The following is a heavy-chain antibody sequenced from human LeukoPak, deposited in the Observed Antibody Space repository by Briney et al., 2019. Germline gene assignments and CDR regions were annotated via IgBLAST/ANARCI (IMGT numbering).Heavy chain of an antibody. CDR3: ARDRASPNGGMDV. Sequence: PGGSLRLSCAASGFTFSDYSMNWVRQAPGKGLEWVSSISSSSSYIYFADSLKGRFTISRDNAKNSLYLQMNSLRAEDTAVYYCARDRASPNGGMDVWGQGTTVTVSS. D-gene: IGHD1-1*01. CDR2: ISSSSSYI. CDR1: GFTFSDYS. J-gene: IGHJ6*02. V-gene: IGHV3-21*01.